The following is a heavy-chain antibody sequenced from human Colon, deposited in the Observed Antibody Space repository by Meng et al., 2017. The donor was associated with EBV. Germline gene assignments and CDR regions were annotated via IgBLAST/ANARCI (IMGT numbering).Heavy chain of an antibody. J-gene: IGHJ5*02. D-gene: IGHD3-22*01. Sequence: QRQREECGPRVAQPSGTVSLTCAVSGGSIIRSKWWSWVRQSPGTGLEWIGEIYHHGTTNYNPSLKSRVTISVDTSKNKFFLNLTSVTAADTAVYYCARLESSGYYFGGWFDPWGQGILVTVSS. CDR3: ARLESSGYYFGGWFDP. CDR1: GGSIIRSKW. CDR2: IYHHGTT. V-gene: IGHV4-4*02.